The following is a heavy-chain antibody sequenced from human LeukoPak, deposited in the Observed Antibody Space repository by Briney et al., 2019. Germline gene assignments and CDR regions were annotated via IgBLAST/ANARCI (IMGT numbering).Heavy chain of an antibody. CDR1: GGSISSYY. CDR2: IYYSGST. D-gene: IGHD3-22*01. V-gene: IGHV4-59*08. J-gene: IGHJ4*02. Sequence: PSETLSLTCTVSGGSISSYYWSWIRQPPGKGLEWIGYIYYSGSTNYNPSLKSRVTISVDTSKNQFSLKLSSVTAADTAVYYCARNYYDSSGYSACFDYWGQGTLVTVSS. CDR3: ARNYYDSSGYSACFDY.